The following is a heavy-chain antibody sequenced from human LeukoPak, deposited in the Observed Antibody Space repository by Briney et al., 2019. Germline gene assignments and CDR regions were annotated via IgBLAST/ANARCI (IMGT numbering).Heavy chain of an antibody. CDR2: INTNTGNP. Sequence: ASVKVSCKASGYTFSNYFMNWVRQAPGQGLEWMGRINTNTGNPTYAQGFTGRFVFSLDTSVSMAYLQISSLKAEDTAVYYCARLGTPTFYYYMDVWGKGTTVTVSS. J-gene: IGHJ6*03. CDR1: GYTFSNYF. CDR3: ARLGTPTFYYYMDV. D-gene: IGHD1-14*01. V-gene: IGHV7-4-1*04.